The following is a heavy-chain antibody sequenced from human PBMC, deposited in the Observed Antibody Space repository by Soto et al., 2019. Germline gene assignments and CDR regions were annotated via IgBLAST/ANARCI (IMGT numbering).Heavy chain of an antibody. V-gene: IGHV3-72*01. Sequence: GGALRLSCGASGFTFSDHYIDWGRQAPGKGLEWVGRTRNKANSYTTEYAASVKGRFTISRDDSKNSLYLQMNSLKTEDTAVYYCARFWPAGSAYDYWGQGTLVIGSS. D-gene: IGHD3-3*01. J-gene: IGHJ4*02. CDR3: ARFWPAGSAYDY. CDR2: TRNKANSYTT. CDR1: GFTFSDHY.